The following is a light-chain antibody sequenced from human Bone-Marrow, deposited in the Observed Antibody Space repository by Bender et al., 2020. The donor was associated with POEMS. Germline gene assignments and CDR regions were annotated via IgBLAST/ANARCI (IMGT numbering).Light chain of an antibody. CDR2: YDD. CDR3: QSYDNSLGGWV. CDR1: SSNTGSGYD. J-gene: IGLJ3*02. V-gene: IGLV1-40*01. Sequence: QSVLTQPPSVSGAPGQRVTISCTGSSSNTGSGYDINWYQHLPGTAPKLLMYYDDLLPSGVSDRFSGSKSGTSASLAISGLQSEDEADYYCQSYDNSLGGWVFGGGTKLTVL.